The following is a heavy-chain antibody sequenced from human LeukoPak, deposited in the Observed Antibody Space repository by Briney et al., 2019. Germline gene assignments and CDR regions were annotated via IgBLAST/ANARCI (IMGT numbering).Heavy chain of an antibody. V-gene: IGHV3-33*01. Sequence: PGRSLRLSCAASGFTFSSYGMHWVRQAPGKGLEWVAVIWYDGSNEYYADSVKGRSTISRDNSKNTLYLQMNSLRAEDTAVYYCARDSSWYSFDYWGQGTLVTVSS. CDR3: ARDSSWYSFDY. CDR2: IWYDGSNE. CDR1: GFTFSSYG. J-gene: IGHJ4*02. D-gene: IGHD6-13*01.